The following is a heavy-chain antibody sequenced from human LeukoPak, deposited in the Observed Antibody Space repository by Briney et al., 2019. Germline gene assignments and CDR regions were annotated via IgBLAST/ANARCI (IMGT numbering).Heavy chain of an antibody. CDR2: IYYSGST. D-gene: IGHD2-15*01. V-gene: IGHV4-59*01. CDR3: ARDPGYCSGGSCYPLFDY. CDR1: GGSISSYY. Sequence: SETLSLTCTVSGGSISSYYWSWIRQPPGKGLEWIGYIYYSGSTNYNPSLKRRVTISVDTSKNQFSLKLSSVTAADTAVYYCARDPGYCSGGSCYPLFDYWGQGTLVTVSS. J-gene: IGHJ4*02.